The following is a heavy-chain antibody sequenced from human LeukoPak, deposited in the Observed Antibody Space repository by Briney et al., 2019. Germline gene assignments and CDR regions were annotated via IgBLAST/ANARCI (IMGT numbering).Heavy chain of an antibody. CDR1: GLTFSNYG. D-gene: IGHD6-19*01. Sequence: GGSLRLSCAAAGLTFSNYGMHWVRQAPGKGLQWVAYIRYDGRNKYSADSVKGRFTIYRDNAKNTLYLQMNSLRAEDTAVYYCARAQWLADDAFDIWGQGTMVTVSS. J-gene: IGHJ3*02. V-gene: IGHV3-30*02. CDR2: IRYDGRNK. CDR3: ARAQWLADDAFDI.